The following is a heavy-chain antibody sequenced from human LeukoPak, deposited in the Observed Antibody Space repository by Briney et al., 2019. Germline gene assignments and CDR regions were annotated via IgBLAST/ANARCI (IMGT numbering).Heavy chain of an antibody. J-gene: IGHJ4*02. V-gene: IGHV3-23*01. CDR2: ISGGGRDAST. CDR3: AREDIVGTRSLDS. CDR1: GFRFNTYA. Sequence: PGGSLRLSCVASGFRFNTYAMTWVRQAPGKGLEWVSVISGGGRDASTSYADSVKGRFTVSRDNSKNTLYLQMNSLRVEDTAVYYCAREDIVGTRSLDSWGQGTLVTVSS. D-gene: IGHD1-26*01.